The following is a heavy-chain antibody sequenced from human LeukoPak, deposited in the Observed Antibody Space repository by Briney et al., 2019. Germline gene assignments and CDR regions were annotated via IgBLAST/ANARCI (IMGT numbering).Heavy chain of an antibody. CDR1: GGSIRSVGYY. V-gene: IGHV4-61*08. J-gene: IGHJ3*02. D-gene: IGHD1-26*01. CDR2: IYYSGST. Sequence: SETLSLTCTVSGGSIRSVGYYWSWIRQPPGKGLEWIGYIYYSGSTNYNPSLKSRVTISVDTSKNQFSLKLSSVTAADTAVYYCARVPFQDLLDAFDIWGQGTMVTVSS. CDR3: ARVPFQDLLDAFDI.